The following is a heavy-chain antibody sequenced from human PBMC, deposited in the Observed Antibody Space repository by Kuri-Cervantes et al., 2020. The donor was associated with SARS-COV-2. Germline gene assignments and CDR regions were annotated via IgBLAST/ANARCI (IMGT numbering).Heavy chain of an antibody. CDR3: ARQIIMITFGGVIVAYFDY. D-gene: IGHD3-16*02. J-gene: IGHJ4*02. CDR2: INHSGST. CDR1: GGSFSGYY. Sequence: SQTLSLTCAVYGGSFSGYYWSWIRQPPGKGLEWIGEINHSGSTNYNPSLKSRVTISVDMSKNQFSLKLSSVTAADTAVYYCARQIIMITFGGVIVAYFDYWGQGTLVTVSS. V-gene: IGHV4-34*01.